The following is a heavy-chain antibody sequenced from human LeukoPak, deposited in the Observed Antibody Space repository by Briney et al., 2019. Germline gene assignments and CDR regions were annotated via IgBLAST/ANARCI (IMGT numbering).Heavy chain of an antibody. D-gene: IGHD2-2*01. Sequence: GGSLRLSFAASGFTFSSYGMHWVRQAPGKGLEWVAVISYDGSNKYYADSVKGRFTISRDNSKNTLYLQMNSLRAEDTAVYYCARDAVVPAVMGAFDIWGQGTMVTVSS. CDR2: ISYDGSNK. J-gene: IGHJ3*02. V-gene: IGHV3-30*19. CDR1: GFTFSSYG. CDR3: ARDAVVPAVMGAFDI.